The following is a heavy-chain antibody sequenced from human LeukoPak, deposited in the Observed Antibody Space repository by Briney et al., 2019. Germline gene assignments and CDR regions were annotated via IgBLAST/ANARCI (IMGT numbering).Heavy chain of an antibody. J-gene: IGHJ3*02. Sequence: GGSLRLSCAASGFTFSSHGMLWVRQAPGKGLEWVADIWHDGSNKYYVDSVKGQFTISRDNSRNTLYLRMNSLRADDTALYYCAKPRGGDSWAFDTWGQGTMVAVSS. D-gene: IGHD2-21*02. CDR2: IWHDGSNK. CDR3: AKPRGGDSWAFDT. CDR1: GFTFSSHG. V-gene: IGHV3-30*02.